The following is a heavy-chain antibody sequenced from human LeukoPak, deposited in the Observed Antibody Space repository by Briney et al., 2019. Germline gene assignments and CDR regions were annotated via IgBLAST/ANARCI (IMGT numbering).Heavy chain of an antibody. CDR2: IRYDGSDK. J-gene: IGHJ4*02. D-gene: IGHD3-22*01. Sequence: PGGSLRLPCAASGFTFINYGMHWVRQAPGKGLEWVSFIRYDGSDKYYADSVKGRFTISRDNSKNTLYLQMNSLRAEDTAVYHCAKAPSRGYDTSGYYSWGQGTLVTVSS. V-gene: IGHV3-30*02. CDR1: GFTFINYG. CDR3: AKAPSRGYDTSGYYS.